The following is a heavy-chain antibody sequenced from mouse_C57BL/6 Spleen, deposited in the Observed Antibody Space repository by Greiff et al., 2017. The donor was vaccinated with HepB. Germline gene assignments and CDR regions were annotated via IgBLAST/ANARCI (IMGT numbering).Heavy chain of an antibody. CDR2: IYPGDGDT. Sequence: QVQLKQSGPELVKPGASVKISCKASGYAFSSSWMNWVKQSPGKGLEWIGRIYPGDGDTNYNGKFKGKATLTADKSSSTAYMQLSSLTSEDSAVYFCAREDYDYGFAYWGQGTLVTVSA. J-gene: IGHJ3*01. CDR1: GYAFSSSW. V-gene: IGHV1-82*01. CDR3: AREDYDYGFAY. D-gene: IGHD2-4*01.